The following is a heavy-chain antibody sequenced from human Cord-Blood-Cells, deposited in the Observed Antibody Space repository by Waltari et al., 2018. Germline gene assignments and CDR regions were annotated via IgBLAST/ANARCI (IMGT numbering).Heavy chain of an antibody. Sequence: QVQLQQWGAGLLKPSETLSLTCAVYGGSFSGYYWRWIRQPPGKGLEWIGEMNHEGRTNYSPPLKGRVTISVGTSKNQFSLKLSSVTGADTAVYYCARGPGFDYWGQGTLVTVSS. CDR3: ARGPGFDY. D-gene: IGHD7-27*01. J-gene: IGHJ4*02. V-gene: IGHV4-34*01. CDR2: MNHEGRT. CDR1: GGSFSGYY.